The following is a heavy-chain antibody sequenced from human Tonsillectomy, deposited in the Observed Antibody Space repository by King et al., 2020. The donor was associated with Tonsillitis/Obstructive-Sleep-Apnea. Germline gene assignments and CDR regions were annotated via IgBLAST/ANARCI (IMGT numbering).Heavy chain of an antibody. V-gene: IGHV3-53*01. D-gene: IGHD7-27*01. CDR1: GFTVSSNY. J-gene: IGHJ5*02. CDR2: IYSGGST. CDR3: ARLLTGYNWFDP. Sequence: VQLVESGGGLIQPGGSLRLSCAASGFTVSSNYMICVRQAPGTGLEWVSVIYSGGSTYYADSVKGRFTISRDNSKNTLYLQMNSLRAEDTAVYYCARLLTGYNWFDPWGQGTLVTVSS.